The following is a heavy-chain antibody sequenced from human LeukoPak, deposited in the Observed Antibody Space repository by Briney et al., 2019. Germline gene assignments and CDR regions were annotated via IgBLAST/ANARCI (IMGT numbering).Heavy chain of an antibody. V-gene: IGHV4-59*08. CDR3: ARWNYFDNSGYYSDWYFDL. CDR1: GGSISSYY. CDR2: IHYTGST. J-gene: IGHJ2*01. Sequence: SETLSLTCSVSGGSISSYYWSWIRQPTGKGLEWIGYIHYTGSTNYNPSLKSRVTMSLDTSENQFSMELMSVTAADTAVYYCARWNYFDNSGYYSDWYFDLWGRGTLVTVSS. D-gene: IGHD3-22*01.